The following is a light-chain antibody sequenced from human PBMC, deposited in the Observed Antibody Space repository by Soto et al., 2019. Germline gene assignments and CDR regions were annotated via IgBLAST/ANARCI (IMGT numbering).Light chain of an antibody. J-gene: IGKJ4*01. CDR3: QQSYSTRLT. Sequence: DIQMTQSPSSLSASVGDRVTITCRASQSISSYLNWYQQKPGKAPKLLIYAASSLQSGVPSRFSGSGSGTDFTLTIGSLQPEDLATYYCQQSYSTRLTFGGGTKVEIK. CDR1: QSISSY. V-gene: IGKV1-39*01. CDR2: AAS.